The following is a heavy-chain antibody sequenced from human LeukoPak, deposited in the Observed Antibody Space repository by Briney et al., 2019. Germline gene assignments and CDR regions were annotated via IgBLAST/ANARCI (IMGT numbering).Heavy chain of an antibody. D-gene: IGHD5-18*01. J-gene: IGHJ6*02. Sequence: GGSLRLSCATSGFTFRNHGMHWVRQAPGKGLEWVAVIWYDGSNKYYADSVKGRFTISRDNSKNTLYLQMNSLRAEDTAVYYCARTYTAMVNYGMDVWGQGTTVTVSS. CDR1: GFTFRNHG. CDR2: IWYDGSNK. V-gene: IGHV3-33*01. CDR3: ARTYTAMVNYGMDV.